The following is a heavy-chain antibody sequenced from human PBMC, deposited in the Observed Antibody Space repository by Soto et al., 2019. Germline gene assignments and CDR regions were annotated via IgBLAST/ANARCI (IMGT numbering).Heavy chain of an antibody. Sequence: EVQLVESGGGLVQPGGSLRLSCAASGFTFSSYSMNWVRQAPGKGLEWVSYISSSSSTIYYADSVKGRFTISRDNAKNXLYRQMTSLRAEDTAVYYCAREGYYDRSDGPDFDYWGQGTLVTVSS. CDR1: GFTFSSYS. CDR3: AREGYYDRSDGPDFDY. CDR2: ISSSSSTI. V-gene: IGHV3-48*01. D-gene: IGHD3-22*01. J-gene: IGHJ4*02.